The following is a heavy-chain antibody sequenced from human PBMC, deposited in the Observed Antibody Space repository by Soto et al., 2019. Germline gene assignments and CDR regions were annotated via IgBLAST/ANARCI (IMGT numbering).Heavy chain of an antibody. Sequence: EVQLLESGGGLVQPGGSLRLSCAASGFTFSSYAMTWVRQAPGKGLEWVSVITGGVGVTYYGDSVKGRSTISRDNSKNTLDLQMTLLRAEDTAVYNFAKFQGETFSKWYFHYWCQGNLVTVSS. CDR2: ITGGVGVT. V-gene: IGHV3-23*01. J-gene: IGHJ4*02. CDR1: GFTFSSYA. CDR3: AKFQGETFSKWYFHY. D-gene: IGHD3-16*01.